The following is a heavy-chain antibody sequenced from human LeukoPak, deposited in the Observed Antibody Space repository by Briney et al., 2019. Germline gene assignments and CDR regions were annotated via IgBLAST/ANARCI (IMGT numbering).Heavy chain of an antibody. Sequence: SETLSLTCAVYGGSFSGYYWSWLRQPPGKGLEWIGEINHSGSTNYNPSLKSRVTISVDTSKNQFSLTLSSVAAADTAVYYCARRRHYWYFDLWGRGTLVSVSS. CDR3: ARRRHYWYFDL. CDR1: GGSFSGYY. V-gene: IGHV4-34*01. CDR2: INHSGST. J-gene: IGHJ2*01.